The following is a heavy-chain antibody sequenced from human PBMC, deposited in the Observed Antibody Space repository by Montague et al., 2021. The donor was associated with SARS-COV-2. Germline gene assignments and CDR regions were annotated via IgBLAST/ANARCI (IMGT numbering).Heavy chain of an antibody. V-gene: IGHV3-7*01. CDR2: INQDGSES. CDR1: GFTFSSYW. J-gene: IGHJ4*02. D-gene: IGHD6-13*01. CDR3: AAGQGSSWL. Sequence: SLRLSCAASGFTFSSYWMSWVRQAPGKGLEWVAPINQDGSESYYVDSVTGRFTISRDNAKNSLYLQMNSLRDDDTAVYYCAAGQGSSWLWGQGTLVTVSS.